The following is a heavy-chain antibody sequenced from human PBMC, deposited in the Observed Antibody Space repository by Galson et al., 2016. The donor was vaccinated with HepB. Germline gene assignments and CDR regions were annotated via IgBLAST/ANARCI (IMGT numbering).Heavy chain of an antibody. CDR3: AKVGAYNFDS. D-gene: IGHD1-1*01. Sequence: SETLSLTCTVSGGATYTSYWSWIRQPPGRGLEWIGYSSYTGSTYSNPSLKSRLTISVHASKNLFSLKLSSVTAADTAVYYCAKVGAYNFDSWGQGILVTVSS. J-gene: IGHJ4*02. CDR2: SSYTGST. V-gene: IGHV4-59*01. CDR1: GGATYTSY.